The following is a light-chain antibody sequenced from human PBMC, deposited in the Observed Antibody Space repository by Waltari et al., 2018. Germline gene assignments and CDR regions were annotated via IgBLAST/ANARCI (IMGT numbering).Light chain of an antibody. CDR3: QSYDNSLRGSVL. CDR1: DSNIASFA. CDR2: ENT. J-gene: IGLJ3*02. Sequence: HSVLTQAPSGSGAPGQTVTIPCTGGDSNIASFAVTWYQHLPGRVPKLLIYENTNRPSGVPDRFSGSKSGTSASLAIEGLQPEDEGDYYCQSYDNSLRGSVLFGGGTKVTV. V-gene: IGLV1-40*01.